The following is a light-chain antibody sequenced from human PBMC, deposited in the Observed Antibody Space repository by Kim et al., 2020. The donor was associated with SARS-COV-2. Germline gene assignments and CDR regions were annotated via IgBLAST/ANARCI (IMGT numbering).Light chain of an antibody. CDR1: SSDVGSYNL. Sequence: GPSITISCTGTSSDVGSYNLVSWYQQHEGKAPKLMIYEGSKRPSVVANRFSGSKSGNTASLTISGLQAEDEADYYCCSYAGSSTYVFGTGTKVTVL. CDR3: CSYAGSSTYV. CDR2: EGS. J-gene: IGLJ1*01. V-gene: IGLV2-23*01.